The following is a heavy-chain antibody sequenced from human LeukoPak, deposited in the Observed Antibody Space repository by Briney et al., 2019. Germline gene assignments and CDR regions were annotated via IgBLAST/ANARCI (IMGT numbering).Heavy chain of an antibody. CDR2: ISSSGSTT. J-gene: IGHJ4*02. CDR3: ARDNYDSSGYYFD. CDR1: GFTFSNYE. Sequence: PGGSLRLSCAASGFTFSNYEMNWVRQAPGKGLEWVSYISSSGSTTHYADSVKGRFTISRDNAKNSLYLQMNSLRAEDTAVYYCARDNYDSSGYYFDWGQGTLVTVSS. V-gene: IGHV3-48*03. D-gene: IGHD3-22*01.